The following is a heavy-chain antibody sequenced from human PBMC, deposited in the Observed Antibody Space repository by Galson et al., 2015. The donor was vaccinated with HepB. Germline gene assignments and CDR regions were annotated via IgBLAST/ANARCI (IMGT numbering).Heavy chain of an antibody. V-gene: IGHV4-34*01. Sequence: TLSLTCAVYGGSLGGYFWTWIRQPPGKGLEWIGDIKQSGSTNYNPSLKSRVSIAVDTSKNQFSLKLTSVTAADTAVYYCARVTVGPAANRPYYSYYYMDVWGKGSTVTVSS. D-gene: IGHD2-2*01. CDR3: ARVTVGPAANRPYYSYYYMDV. CDR2: IKQSGST. CDR1: GGSLGGYF. J-gene: IGHJ6*03.